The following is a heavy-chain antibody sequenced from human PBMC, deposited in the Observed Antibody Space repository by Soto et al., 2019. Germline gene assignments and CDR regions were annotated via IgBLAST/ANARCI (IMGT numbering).Heavy chain of an antibody. J-gene: IGHJ6*03. Sequence: SETLSLTCTVSGGSISSSSYYWGWIRQPPGKGLEWIGSIYYSGSTYYNPSLKSRVTISVDTSKNQFSLKLSSVTAADTAVYYCASNYYDFWSGYRTSYYMDVWGKGTTVTVSS. CDR2: IYYSGST. CDR3: ASNYYDFWSGYRTSYYMDV. CDR1: GGSISSSSYY. D-gene: IGHD3-3*01. V-gene: IGHV4-39*01.